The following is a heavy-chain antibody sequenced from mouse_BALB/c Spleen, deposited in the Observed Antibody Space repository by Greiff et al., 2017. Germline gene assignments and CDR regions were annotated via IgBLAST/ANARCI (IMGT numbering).Heavy chain of an antibody. CDR2: IYPGDGDT. CDR3: ARSYGNYVGY. D-gene: IGHD2-1*01. CDR1: GYTFTSYW. J-gene: IGHJ3*01. Sequence: QVQLKQSGAELARPGASVKLSCKASGYTFTSYWMQWVKQRPGQGLEWIGAIYPGDGDTRYTQKFKGKATLTADKSSSTAYMQLSSLASEDSAVYYCARSYGNYVGYWGQGTLVTVSA. V-gene: IGHV1-87*01.